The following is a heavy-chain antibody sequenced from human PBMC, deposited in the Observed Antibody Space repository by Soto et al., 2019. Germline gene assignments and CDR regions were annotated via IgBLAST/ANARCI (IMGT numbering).Heavy chain of an antibody. Sequence: PGESLKISCKGSGYSFTSYWISWVRQMPGKGLEWMGRIDPSDSYTNYSPSFQGHVTISADKSISTAYLQWSSLKASDTAMYYCARDGLLRFGSLPRYGMDVWGQGTTVTVSS. J-gene: IGHJ6*02. CDR3: ARDGLLRFGSLPRYGMDV. CDR2: IDPSDSYT. V-gene: IGHV5-10-1*01. CDR1: GYSFTSYW. D-gene: IGHD3-10*01.